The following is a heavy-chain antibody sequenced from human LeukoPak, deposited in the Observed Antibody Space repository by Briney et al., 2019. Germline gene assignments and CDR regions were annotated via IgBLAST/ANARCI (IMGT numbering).Heavy chain of an antibody. CDR3: ARGAWGIVVVPAAVDY. V-gene: IGHV3-11*01. CDR2: ISSSGSTI. Sequence: GGSLRLSCAASGFTFSDYYMSWLRQAPGKGLEWVSYISSSGSTIYYADSVKGRFTISRDNAKNSLYLQMNSLRAEDTAVYYCARGAWGIVVVPAAVDYWGQGTLVTVSS. D-gene: IGHD2-2*01. J-gene: IGHJ4*02. CDR1: GFTFSDYY.